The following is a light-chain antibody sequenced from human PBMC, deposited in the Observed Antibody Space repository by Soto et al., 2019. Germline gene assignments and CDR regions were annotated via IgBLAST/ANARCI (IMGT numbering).Light chain of an antibody. Sequence: DIQMTQSPSTLSGSVGDRVTITCRASQTISSRLAWYQQKPGKAPKLLIYKASTLKSGVPSRFSGSGSGTEFTLTISSMQPDDFATYYYQHYNSFSEAFGQGTQVELK. J-gene: IGKJ1*01. CDR1: QTISSR. CDR3: QHYNSFSEA. CDR2: KAS. V-gene: IGKV1-5*03.